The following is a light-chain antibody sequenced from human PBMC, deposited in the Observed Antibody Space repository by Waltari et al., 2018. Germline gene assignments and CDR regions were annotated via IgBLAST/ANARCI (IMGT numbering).Light chain of an antibody. Sequence: EIVMTPSPVTLSVSPGEGATLSCRASQSISSDLAWYQHKPGQAPRLLIYGASTRATGVPVRFSGSGSGTEFTLTISGLQSEDFAVYYCQQYSNWPPRYTFGQGTRLEIK. J-gene: IGKJ2*01. CDR3: QQYSNWPPRYT. V-gene: IGKV3-15*01. CDR2: GAS. CDR1: QSISSD.